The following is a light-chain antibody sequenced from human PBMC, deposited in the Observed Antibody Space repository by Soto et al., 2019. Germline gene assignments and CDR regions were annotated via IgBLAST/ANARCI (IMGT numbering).Light chain of an antibody. Sequence: PGERVTLSCRASQSVSSSYLTWYQQKPGQAPRLLIYGASTRATSIPARFSGSGSGTDFTLTISSLQPEDFAVYYRQQDYNLPPDTFGQGTRLEIK. J-gene: IGKJ5*01. CDR1: QSVSSSY. CDR2: GAS. CDR3: QQDYNLPPDT. V-gene: IGKV3D-7*01.